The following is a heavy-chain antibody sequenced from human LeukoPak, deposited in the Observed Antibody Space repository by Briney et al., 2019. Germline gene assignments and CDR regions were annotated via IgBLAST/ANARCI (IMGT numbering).Heavy chain of an antibody. D-gene: IGHD6-13*01. J-gene: IGHJ4*02. CDR1: GGSISSFY. CDR3: ARREIAADDLYYFDY. Sequence: SEALSLTCTVSGGSISSFYWSWIRQPPGKGLEWIGYIYNTENTNYNPSLKSRVTMSVDTSKNQFSLKLSSVTAADTAVYYCARREIAADDLYYFDYWGQGTLVTVSS. V-gene: IGHV4-59*08. CDR2: IYNTENT.